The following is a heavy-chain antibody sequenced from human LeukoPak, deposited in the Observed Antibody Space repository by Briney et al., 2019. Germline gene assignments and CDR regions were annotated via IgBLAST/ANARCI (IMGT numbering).Heavy chain of an antibody. CDR2: INQDGSEM. CDR3: ARSAGEIYYYYGMNV. Sequence: PGGSLRLSCAASGFTLSSYWMTWVRQAPGKGLQWVANINQDGSEMYYVDSVKGRFTISRDNAKNLLYLQMSSLRADDTAVYYCARSAGEIYYYYGMNVWGQGTTVTVSS. V-gene: IGHV3-7*04. J-gene: IGHJ6*02. D-gene: IGHD3-16*01. CDR1: GFTLSSYW.